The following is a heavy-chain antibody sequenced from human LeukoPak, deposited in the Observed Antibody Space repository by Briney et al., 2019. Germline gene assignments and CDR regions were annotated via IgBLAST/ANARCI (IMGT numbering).Heavy chain of an antibody. D-gene: IGHD2-15*01. V-gene: IGHV3-21*01. Sequence: GGSLRLSCAASGFTFSSYSTNWVRQAPGKGLEWVSSISSSSSYIYYADSVKGRFTISRDNVKNSLYLQMNSLRAEDTAVYYCARDGGYCSGGSCYNLDYWGQGTLVTVSS. CDR1: GFTFSSYS. J-gene: IGHJ4*02. CDR3: ARDGGYCSGGSCYNLDY. CDR2: ISSSSSYI.